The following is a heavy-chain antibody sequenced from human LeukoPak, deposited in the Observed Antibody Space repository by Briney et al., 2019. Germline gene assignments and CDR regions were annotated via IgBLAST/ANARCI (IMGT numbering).Heavy chain of an antibody. CDR1: GYTFTSYY. J-gene: IGHJ4*02. CDR3: ARESQIVVVPAADRWGFDY. V-gene: IGHV1-46*01. CDR2: INSSGGST. D-gene: IGHD2-2*01. Sequence: ASVKVSCKTSGYTFTSYYMHWVRQAPGQGLEWMGIINSSGGSTTYAQKFQGRVTMTRDTSTSTVYMELSSLRSEDTAVYYCARESQIVVVPAADRWGFDYWGQGTLVTVSS.